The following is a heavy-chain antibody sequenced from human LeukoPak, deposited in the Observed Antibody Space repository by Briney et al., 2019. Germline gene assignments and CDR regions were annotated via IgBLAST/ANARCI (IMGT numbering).Heavy chain of an antibody. Sequence: SETLSLTCAVYGGSFSGYYWSWIRQPPGKGLEWIGEINHSGSINYNPSLKSRVTISVDTSKNQFSLKLSSVTAADTAVYYCARGRLRYFDWGQGTLVTVSS. CDR1: GGSFSGYY. J-gene: IGHJ4*02. CDR2: INHSGSI. D-gene: IGHD3-9*01. V-gene: IGHV4-34*01. CDR3: ARGRLRYFD.